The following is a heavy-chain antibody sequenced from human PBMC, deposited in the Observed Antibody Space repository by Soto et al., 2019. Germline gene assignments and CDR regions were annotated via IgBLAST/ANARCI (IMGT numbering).Heavy chain of an antibody. J-gene: IGHJ4*02. Sequence: SVKVSCKASGGTFSSYTISWVRQAPGQGLEWMGRIIPILGIANYAQKLQGRVTITADKSTSTAYMELSSLRSEDTAVYYCARDLDSGYDTRLLDYWGQGTLVTVSS. CDR3: ARDLDSGYDTRLLDY. D-gene: IGHD5-12*01. V-gene: IGHV1-69*04. CDR2: IIPILGIA. CDR1: GGTFSSYT.